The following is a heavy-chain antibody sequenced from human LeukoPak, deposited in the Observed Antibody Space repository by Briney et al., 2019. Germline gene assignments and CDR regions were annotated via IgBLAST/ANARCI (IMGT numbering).Heavy chain of an antibody. CDR2: ISSSSSTI. J-gene: IGHJ4*02. CDR1: GFTFSSYS. D-gene: IGHD6-13*01. V-gene: IGHV3-48*04. CDR3: ARDLTPEYSSSWYDTFDY. Sequence: GGSLRLSCAASGFTFSSYSMNWVRQAPGKGLEWVSYISSSSSTIYYADSVKGRFTISRDNAKNTLYLQMNSLRAEDTAVYYCARDLTPEYSSSWYDTFDYWGQGTLVTVSS.